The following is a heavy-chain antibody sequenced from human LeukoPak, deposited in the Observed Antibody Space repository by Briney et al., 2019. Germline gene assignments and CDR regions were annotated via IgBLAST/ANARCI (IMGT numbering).Heavy chain of an antibody. Sequence: PGGPLRLSCAASGFTVNSNYLSRVRQAPGKGLEWVSTLYNTGNTYYANSVKGRFAISRDNSKNTLFLQMNSLRAEDTAVYYCARLTPAAGKLYFVDWGPGTLVSVSS. V-gene: IGHV3-53*01. J-gene: IGHJ4*02. CDR2: LYNTGNT. D-gene: IGHD6-13*01. CDR1: GFTVNSNY. CDR3: ARLTPAAGKLYFVD.